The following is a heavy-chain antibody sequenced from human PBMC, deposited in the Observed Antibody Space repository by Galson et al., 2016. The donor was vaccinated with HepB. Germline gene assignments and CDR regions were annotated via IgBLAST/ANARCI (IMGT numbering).Heavy chain of an antibody. Sequence: SETLSLTCTICGGSISSSDYNWGWIRQPPGKGLEWIATIYYDGTTYYNPSLKSRVTISADTSKNQLSLRLKSVTAADTAVYYCARQFRSRAYPRAADSWGQGTLATVSS. CDR3: ARQFRSRAYPRAADS. CDR2: IYYDGTT. J-gene: IGHJ4*02. D-gene: IGHD2-2*02. CDR1: GGSISSSDYN. V-gene: IGHV4-39*01.